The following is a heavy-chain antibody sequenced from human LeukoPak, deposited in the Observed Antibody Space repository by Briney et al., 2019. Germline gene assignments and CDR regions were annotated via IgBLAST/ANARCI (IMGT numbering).Heavy chain of an antibody. Sequence: ASVKVSCKASGYTFTGYYMHWVRQALGQGLEWMGWINPNSGGTNYAQKFQGRVTMTRDTSISTAYMELNSLRVEDTAVYYCAKNRGAGSHYYYHMNVWGKGTTVTVSS. CDR3: AKNRGAGSHYYYHMNV. CDR1: GYTFTGYY. CDR2: INPNSGGT. J-gene: IGHJ6*03. V-gene: IGHV1-2*02. D-gene: IGHD1-26*01.